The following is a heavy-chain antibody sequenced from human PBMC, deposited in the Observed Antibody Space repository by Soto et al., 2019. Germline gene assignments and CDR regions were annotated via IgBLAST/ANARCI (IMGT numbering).Heavy chain of an antibody. Sequence: EVQLLESGGGLVQPGGSLRLSCAASGFTFSSYAMSWVRQAPGKGLEWVSGISGSGDSTYYADSVKGRFTISRDNSKKTLYLQRNSQGDEDTAGYYGAKGVPEIALAGTGYFQHWGQGTLVTVSS. D-gene: IGHD6-19*01. CDR2: ISGSGDST. CDR1: GFTFSSYA. J-gene: IGHJ1*01. V-gene: IGHV3-23*01. CDR3: AKGVPEIALAGTGYFQH.